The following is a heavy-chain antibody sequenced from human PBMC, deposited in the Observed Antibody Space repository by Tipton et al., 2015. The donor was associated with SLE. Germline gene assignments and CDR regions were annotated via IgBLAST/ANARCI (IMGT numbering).Heavy chain of an antibody. CDR2: FHYSGAT. CDR1: GGSISGGGHY. Sequence: TLSLTCTVSGGSISGGGHYWTWIRQHPGKGLEWIGSFHYSGATYSNPSLKSRVTMSLDTSKNQISLKLRSVTVADTVVYYCARTSSPWYFDVWGRGTLVTVSS. D-gene: IGHD6-6*01. CDR3: ARTSSPWYFDV. J-gene: IGHJ2*01. V-gene: IGHV4-39*07.